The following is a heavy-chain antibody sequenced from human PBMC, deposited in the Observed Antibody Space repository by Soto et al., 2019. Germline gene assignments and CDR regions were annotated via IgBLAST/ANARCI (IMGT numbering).Heavy chain of an antibody. CDR3: ARVGPWVPYYYDSSPYTFENWFDP. V-gene: IGHV4-38-2*01. D-gene: IGHD3-22*01. CDR2: IYHGGST. J-gene: IGHJ5*02. Sequence: SETLSLTCAVSGYSISSGYYWGFLRQPPGKGLECIGSIYHGGSTYYNPSLNSRVTLSIDMTNNHVSLILNSVTAADTAVYYCARVGPWVPYYYDSSPYTFENWFDPWGQGTLVTVSS. CDR1: GYSISSGYY.